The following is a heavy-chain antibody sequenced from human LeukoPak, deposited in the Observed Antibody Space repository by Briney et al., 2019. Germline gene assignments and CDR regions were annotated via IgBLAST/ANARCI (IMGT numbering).Heavy chain of an antibody. CDR1: GDSLSTDY. CDR3: AKASDYVFDC. CDR2: HETSKHS. J-gene: IGHJ4*02. V-gene: IGHV4-4*07. Sequence: PETLSLTCTLPGDSLSTDYSNWVRQPAGEGLERIGHHETSKHSSYSPSLKSRLTVLVDTPKIQFSLKLSSVTAADTAMYFCAKASDYVFDCCGGGSQVTVS. D-gene: IGHD3-22*01.